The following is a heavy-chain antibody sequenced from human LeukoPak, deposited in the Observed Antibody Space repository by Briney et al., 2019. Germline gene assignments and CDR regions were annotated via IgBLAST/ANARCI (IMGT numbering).Heavy chain of an antibody. CDR1: GYTFNTYG. J-gene: IGHJ2*01. D-gene: IGHD5/OR15-5a*01. Sequence: GASVNVSCKASGYTFNTYGISWVRQAPGQGLEWMGWISAYNGDTNYAQKVQGRVTMTTDTSTSTVYMELRSLRSDDTAVYYCARCRASLRTPPYWYFDHWGHGTLVTVSS. V-gene: IGHV1-18*01. CDR3: ARCRASLRTPPYWYFDH. CDR2: ISAYNGDT.